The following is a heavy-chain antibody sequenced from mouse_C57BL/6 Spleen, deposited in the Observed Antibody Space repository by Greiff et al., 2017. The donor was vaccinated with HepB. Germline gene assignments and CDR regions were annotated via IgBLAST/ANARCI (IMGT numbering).Heavy chain of an antibody. CDR2: ISSGGSYT. V-gene: IGHV5-6*01. D-gene: IGHD3-1*01. Sequence: EVQGVESGGDLVKPGGSLKLSCAASGFTFSSYGMSWVRQTPDKRLEWVATISSGGSYTYYPDSVKGRFTISRDNAKNTLYLQMSSLKSEDTAMYYCARHGHSSGYAYYFDYWGQGTTLTVSS. CDR3: ARHGHSSGYAYYFDY. CDR1: GFTFSSYG. J-gene: IGHJ2*01.